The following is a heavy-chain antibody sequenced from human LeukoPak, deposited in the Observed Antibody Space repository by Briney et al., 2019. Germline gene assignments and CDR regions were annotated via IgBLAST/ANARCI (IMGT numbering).Heavy chain of an antibody. J-gene: IGHJ5*02. V-gene: IGHV4-59*01. CDR1: GGSIRYYY. CDR2: IYYTGST. Sequence: SETLSLTCTVSGGSIRYYYWTWIRQSPGKGLEWIGQIYYTGSTYYNPSLGRRVTISLDTSRIQFSLILTSVTAADTAVYYCARGGTYNDILSFDPWGQGTLVTVSS. D-gene: IGHD3-9*01. CDR3: ARGGTYNDILSFDP.